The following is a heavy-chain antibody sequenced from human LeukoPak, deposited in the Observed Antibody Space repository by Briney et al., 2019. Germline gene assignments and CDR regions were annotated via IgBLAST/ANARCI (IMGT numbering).Heavy chain of an antibody. V-gene: IGHV3-43*01. D-gene: IGHD3-3*01. Sequence: GGSLRLSCAASGFTFSSYAMSWVRQAPGKGLEWVSLISWDGGSTYYADSVKGRFTISRDNSKNSLYLQMNSLRTEDTALYYCAKGATIFGVVTPFDYWGQGTLVTVSS. CDR3: AKGATIFGVVTPFDY. CDR2: ISWDGGST. J-gene: IGHJ4*02. CDR1: GFTFSSYA.